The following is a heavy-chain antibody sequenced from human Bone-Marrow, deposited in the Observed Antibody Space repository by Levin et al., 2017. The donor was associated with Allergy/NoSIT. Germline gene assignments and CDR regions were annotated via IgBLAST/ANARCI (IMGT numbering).Heavy chain of an antibody. CDR3: AREWDYVDN. D-gene: IGHD1-26*01. J-gene: IGHJ4*02. CDR1: NDFISSYW. Sequence: ESLKISCTVSNDFISSYWWSWIRQPAGKGLEWIGRIYNSGTTNYNPSLKSRVTMSVSTSKNQFSLTPNSVTAADTAKYYCAREWDYVDNWGQGILVTVSS. CDR2: IYNSGTT. V-gene: IGHV4-4*07.